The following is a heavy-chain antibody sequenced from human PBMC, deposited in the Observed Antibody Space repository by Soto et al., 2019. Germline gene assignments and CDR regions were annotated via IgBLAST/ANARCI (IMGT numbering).Heavy chain of an antibody. CDR2: ISGGGGTI. J-gene: IGHJ4*02. CDR1: GFTFSTYE. CDR3: ARDTLMVDY. D-gene: IGHD2-8*01. V-gene: IGHV3-48*03. Sequence: ESGGGLVQPGGSLRLSCAASGFTFSTYEMNWVRQAPGKGLEWLSYISGGGGTIYYADSVKGRFTISRDNAKNSLYLQMNSLRAEDTAVYYCARDTLMVDYWGQGTLVTVSS.